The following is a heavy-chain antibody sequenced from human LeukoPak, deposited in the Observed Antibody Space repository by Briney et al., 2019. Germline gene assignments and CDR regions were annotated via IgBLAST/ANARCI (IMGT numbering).Heavy chain of an antibody. CDR1: GFTFDDYV. D-gene: IGHD6-19*01. Sequence: PGGSLRLSCAASGFTFDDYVMHWVRQAPGKGLEWVSGISWNSGSIGYAASVRGRFTISRDNAKNSLYLQMNSLRTEDTALYYCAKGQQWLVRGWFDPWGQGTLVTVSS. CDR2: ISWNSGSI. J-gene: IGHJ5*02. CDR3: AKGQQWLVRGWFDP. V-gene: IGHV3-9*01.